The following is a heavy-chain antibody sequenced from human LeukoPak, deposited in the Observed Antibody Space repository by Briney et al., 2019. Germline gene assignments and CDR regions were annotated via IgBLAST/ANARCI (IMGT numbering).Heavy chain of an antibody. CDR1: GFTFSSYA. Sequence: GSLRLSCAASGFTFSSYAMSWVRQAPGKGLEWVSAISGSGGSTYYADSVKGRFTISRDNSKNTLYLQMNSLRAEDTAVYYCASIPPLLWFGESHFDYWGQGTLVTVSS. CDR3: ASIPPLLWFGESHFDY. D-gene: IGHD3-10*01. J-gene: IGHJ4*02. CDR2: ISGSGGST. V-gene: IGHV3-23*01.